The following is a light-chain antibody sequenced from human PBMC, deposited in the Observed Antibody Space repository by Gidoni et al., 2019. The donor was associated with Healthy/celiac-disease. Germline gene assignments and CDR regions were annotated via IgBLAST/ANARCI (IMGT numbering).Light chain of an antibody. CDR3: QQRSNWPLT. J-gene: IGKJ4*01. Sequence: IVLTQSPATLSLSRGERATLSCRASQSVSSYLTLYQQKPGQAPRLLLYDASNRATGIPARFSGSGSGTDFTLTISSLEPEDFAFYYCQQRSNWPLTFGGGTKVEIK. CDR2: DAS. V-gene: IGKV3-11*01. CDR1: QSVSSY.